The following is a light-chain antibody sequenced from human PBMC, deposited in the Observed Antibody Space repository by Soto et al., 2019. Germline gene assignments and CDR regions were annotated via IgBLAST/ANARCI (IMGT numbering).Light chain of an antibody. J-gene: IGKJ5*01. CDR3: QQYNNWPIT. Sequence: TQSPATLSLSPGERAPLSCRASQSVSSSYLAWYQQKPGQAPRLLIYGASTRATGIPARFSGSGSGTEFTLTISSLQSEDFAVYYCQQYNNWPITFGQGTLLEIK. CDR2: GAS. V-gene: IGKV3-15*01. CDR1: QSVSSSY.